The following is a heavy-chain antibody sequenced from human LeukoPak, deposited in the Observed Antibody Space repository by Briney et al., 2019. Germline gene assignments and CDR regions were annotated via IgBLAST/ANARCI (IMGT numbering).Heavy chain of an antibody. J-gene: IGHJ1*01. CDR1: GYTFINYY. Sequence: AAVKVSCKASGYTFINYYMHWVRQAPGQGLEWMGIINPSGGSTSYAQKFQGRVTMTRDTSTSTVYMELSSLRSEDTAVYYCARDESTSILWWWGQGTLVTVSS. V-gene: IGHV1-46*01. CDR3: ARDESTSILWW. D-gene: IGHD2-21*01. CDR2: INPSGGST.